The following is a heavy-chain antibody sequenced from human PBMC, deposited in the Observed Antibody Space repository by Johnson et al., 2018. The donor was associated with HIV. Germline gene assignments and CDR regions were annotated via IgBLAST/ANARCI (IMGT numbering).Heavy chain of an antibody. Sequence: QVQLVESGGGVVQPGRSLRLSCAASGFTFSSYAVHWVRQAPGKGLEWVALISYDGSNKYYADSVKGRFTISRDNSKDTLYLQMNSLRAEDTAVYYCARDPSYDMAHTDGFDIWGQGTMVTVSS. CDR1: GFTFSSYA. V-gene: IGHV3-30-3*01. CDR3: ARDPSYDMAHTDGFDI. J-gene: IGHJ3*02. CDR2: ISYDGSNK. D-gene: IGHD3-22*01.